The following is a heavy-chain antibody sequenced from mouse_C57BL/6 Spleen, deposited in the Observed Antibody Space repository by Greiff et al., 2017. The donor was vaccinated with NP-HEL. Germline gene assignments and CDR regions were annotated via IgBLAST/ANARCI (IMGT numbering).Heavy chain of an antibody. J-gene: IGHJ4*01. Sequence: EVKLMESGPGLVKPSQSLSLTCSVTGYSITSGYYWNWIRQFPGNKLEWMGYISYDGSNNYNPSLKNRISITRDTSKNQFFLKLNSVTTEDTATYYCARAYGPRGPYAMDYWGQGTSVTVSS. V-gene: IGHV3-6*01. CDR1: GYSITSGYY. CDR3: ARAYGPRGPYAMDY. D-gene: IGHD2-10*02. CDR2: ISYDGSN.